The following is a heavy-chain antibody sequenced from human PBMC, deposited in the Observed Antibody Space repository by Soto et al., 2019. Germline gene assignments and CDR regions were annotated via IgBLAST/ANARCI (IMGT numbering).Heavy chain of an antibody. J-gene: IGHJ6*02. Sequence: QVQLVESGGGVVQPGRSLRLSCAASGFTFSSYGMHWVRQAPGKGLEWVAVISYDGSNKYYADSVKGRFTISRDNSKNTLYLQMNSLRAEDTAVYYCANAFDSAGTDGMDVWGQGTTVTVSS. D-gene: IGHD3-9*01. V-gene: IGHV3-30*18. CDR3: ANAFDSAGTDGMDV. CDR2: ISYDGSNK. CDR1: GFTFSSYG.